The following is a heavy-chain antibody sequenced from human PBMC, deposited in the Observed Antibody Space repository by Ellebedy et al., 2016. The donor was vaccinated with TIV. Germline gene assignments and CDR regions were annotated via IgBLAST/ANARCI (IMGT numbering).Heavy chain of an antibody. D-gene: IGHD1-1*01. V-gene: IGHV3-33*08. CDR2: IWYDGSNK. CDR1: GFTFSNYG. Sequence: GESLKISCAASGFTFSNYGMHWVRQAPGKGLEWVAVIWYDGSNKYYADSVKGRFTISRDNSKNTLYLQMKSLRAEDTAVYSGARDPPASANNEISYGMDAWGQGTTVTVSS. CDR3: ARDPPASANNEISYGMDA. J-gene: IGHJ6*02.